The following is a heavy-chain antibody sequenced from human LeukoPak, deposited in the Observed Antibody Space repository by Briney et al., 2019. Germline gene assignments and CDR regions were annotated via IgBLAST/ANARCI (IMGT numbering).Heavy chain of an antibody. J-gene: IGHJ6*02. Sequence: GGSLRLSCAASGFTFSNYWMTWVRQAPGKGLEWVANMKEDGSEKYYVDSVKGRFTISRDNAKNSLYLQMNSLRAEDTAVYYCARAMDGWGQGTTVTVSS. V-gene: IGHV3-7*01. CDR3: ARAMDG. CDR2: MKEDGSEK. CDR1: GFTFSNYW.